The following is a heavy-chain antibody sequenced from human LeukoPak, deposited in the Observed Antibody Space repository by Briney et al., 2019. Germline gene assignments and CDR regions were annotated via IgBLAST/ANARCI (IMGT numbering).Heavy chain of an antibody. J-gene: IGHJ4*02. Sequence: GGSLRLSCAASGFTFSSYGMNWVRQAPGKGLEWVSSISSSSSYIYYADSVKGRFTISRDNAKNSLYLQMNSLRAEDTAVYYCAGDPLYSSGWYAFDYWGQGTLVTVSS. CDR2: ISSSSSYI. V-gene: IGHV3-21*01. CDR3: AGDPLYSSGWYAFDY. D-gene: IGHD6-19*01. CDR1: GFTFSSYG.